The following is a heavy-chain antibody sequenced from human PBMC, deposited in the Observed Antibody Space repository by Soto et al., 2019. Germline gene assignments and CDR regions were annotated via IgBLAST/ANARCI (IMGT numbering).Heavy chain of an antibody. CDR2: IYYSGST. Sequence: SETLSLTCTVSGGSISSGDYYWSWIRQPPGKGLEWIGYIYYSGSTYYNPSLKSRVTISVDTSKNQFSLKLSSVTAADTAVYYCVSRGDTAYDFDIWGQGTMVT. D-gene: IGHD5-18*01. J-gene: IGHJ3*02. CDR3: VSRGDTAYDFDI. V-gene: IGHV4-30-4*01. CDR1: GGSISSGDYY.